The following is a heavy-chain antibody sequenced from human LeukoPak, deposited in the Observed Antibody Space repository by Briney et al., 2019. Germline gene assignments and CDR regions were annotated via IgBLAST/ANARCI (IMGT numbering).Heavy chain of an antibody. J-gene: IGHJ2*01. CDR2: IYYSGST. CDR3: AREWQQLVPRYFDL. CDR1: GGSISTYY. Sequence: SENLSLTCTVSGGSISTYYWSWIRQPPGKGLEWIGYIYYSGSTNYNPSLKSRVTISIDTSKNQFSLRLSSVTAADTAVYYCAREWQQLVPRYFDLWGRGTLVTVSS. V-gene: IGHV4-59*01. D-gene: IGHD6-13*01.